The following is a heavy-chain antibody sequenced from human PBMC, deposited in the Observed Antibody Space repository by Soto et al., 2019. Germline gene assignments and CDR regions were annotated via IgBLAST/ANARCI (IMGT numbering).Heavy chain of an antibody. J-gene: IGHJ4*02. CDR3: AREMGITIFGVVIQRHFDY. Sequence: PGGSLRLSCAASGFTFSDYYMSWIRQAPGKGLERVSYISSSGITIYYADSVKGRFTISRDNAKNSLYLQMNSLRAEDTAVYYCAREMGITIFGVVIQRHFDYWGQGTLVTVSS. CDR1: GFTFSDYY. CDR2: ISSSGITI. V-gene: IGHV3-11*01. D-gene: IGHD3-3*01.